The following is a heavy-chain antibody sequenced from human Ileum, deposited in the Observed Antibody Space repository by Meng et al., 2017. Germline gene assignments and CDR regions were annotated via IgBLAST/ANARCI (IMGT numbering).Heavy chain of an antibody. CDR1: GGSLSGYY. CDR2: INHSGST. V-gene: IGHV4-34*01. CDR3: ARTSGWFYY. J-gene: IGHJ4*02. Sequence: QVQLQQWGAGLLKPSVTLSLPCAVYGGSLSGYYWSWIRQPPGKGLEWIGEINHSGSTNYNPSLKSRVTISVDTSKNQFSLKLSSVTAADTAVYYCARTSGWFYYWGQGTLVTVSS. D-gene: IGHD6-19*01.